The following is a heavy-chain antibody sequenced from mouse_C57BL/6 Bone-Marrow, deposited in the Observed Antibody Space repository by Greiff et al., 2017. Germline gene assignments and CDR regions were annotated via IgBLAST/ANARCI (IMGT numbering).Heavy chain of an antibody. V-gene: IGHV1-78*01. CDR2: IYPRDGST. CDR1: GYTFTDHT. Sequence: QVQLQQSDAELVKPGASVKISCKVSGYTFTDHTIHWMKQRPEQGLEWIGYIYPRDGSTKYNEKFKGKATLTADKSSSTAYMQLNSLTSEDSAVYFCARRIWGRRRDYAMDYWGQGTSVTVSS. J-gene: IGHJ4*01. CDR3: ARRIWGRRRDYAMDY. D-gene: IGHD1-1*01.